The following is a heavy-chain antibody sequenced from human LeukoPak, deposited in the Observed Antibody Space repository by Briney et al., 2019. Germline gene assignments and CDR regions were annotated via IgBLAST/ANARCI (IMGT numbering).Heavy chain of an antibody. CDR3: ARHERKLWGSYRYTSDAFDI. D-gene: IGHD3-16*02. CDR2: IYYSGST. J-gene: IGHJ3*02. CDR1: GGSISSSSYY. Sequence: SETLSLTCTVSGGSISSSSYYWGWFRQPPGKGLEWIGSIYYSGSTYYNPSLKSRVTISVDTSKNQFSLKLSSVTAADTAVYYCARHERKLWGSYRYTSDAFDIWGQGTMVTVSS. V-gene: IGHV4-39*01.